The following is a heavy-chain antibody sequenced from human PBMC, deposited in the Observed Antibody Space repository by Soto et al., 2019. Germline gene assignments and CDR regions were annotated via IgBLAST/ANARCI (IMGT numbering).Heavy chain of an antibody. CDR3: AAIPLTSGVVSGRFDP. V-gene: IGHV4-4*02. CDR2: ISHRAST. Sequence: QVHLRESGPGLVKPSGTLALTCAVSGGSISSDKWWTWVRQPPGKGLEWIGEISHRASTNYSPSFRSRLSLSVDTTKTQFSLRLTSVTAADTAVYFCAAIPLTSGVVSGRFDPWGQGIMVTVSS. CDR1: GGSISSDKW. D-gene: IGHD3-3*01. J-gene: IGHJ5*02.